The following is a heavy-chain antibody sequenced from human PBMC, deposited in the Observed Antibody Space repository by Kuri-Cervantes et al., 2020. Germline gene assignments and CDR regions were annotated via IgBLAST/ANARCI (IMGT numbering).Heavy chain of an antibody. Sequence: ASVTVSCKASGYTFTSYGISWVRQAPGQGLEWMGWISAYNGNTNYAQKLQGRVTMTTDTSTSTAYMELRSLRSEDTAVYYCARGRRYCSGGSCYSFDYWGQGTLVTVSS. CDR3: ARGRRYCSGGSCYSFDY. D-gene: IGHD2-15*01. V-gene: IGHV1-18*01. J-gene: IGHJ4*02. CDR2: ISAYNGNT. CDR1: GYTFTSYG.